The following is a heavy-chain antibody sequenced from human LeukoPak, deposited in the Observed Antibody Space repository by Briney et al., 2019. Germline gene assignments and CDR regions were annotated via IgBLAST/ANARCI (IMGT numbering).Heavy chain of an antibody. CDR2: FGRDSSTI. J-gene: IGHJ4*02. V-gene: IGHV3-48*01. CDR3: ARVGVSCSSTSCYVFDY. CDR1: GFTFSTYS. Sequence: PGGSLRLSCAASGFTFSTYSMNWVRQAPGKGLEWLLYFGRDSSTIYYADSVKGRFTISRDNAKNSLYLQMNSLRAEDTAVYYCARVGVSCSSTSCYVFDYWGQGTLVTVSS. D-gene: IGHD2-2*01.